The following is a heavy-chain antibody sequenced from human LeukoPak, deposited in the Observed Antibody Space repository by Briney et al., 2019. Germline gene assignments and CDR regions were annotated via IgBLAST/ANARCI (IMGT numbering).Heavy chain of an antibody. D-gene: IGHD4-17*01. CDR1: GFTFSSYA. Sequence: HGESLKISCAASGFTFSSYAMSWVRQAPRKGLEWVSAISGSGGSTYYADSVKGRFTISRDNSKNTLYLQMNSLRAEDTAVYYCAKDKRRAYGDFDYWGQGTLVTVSS. V-gene: IGHV3-23*01. J-gene: IGHJ4*02. CDR3: AKDKRRAYGDFDY. CDR2: ISGSGGST.